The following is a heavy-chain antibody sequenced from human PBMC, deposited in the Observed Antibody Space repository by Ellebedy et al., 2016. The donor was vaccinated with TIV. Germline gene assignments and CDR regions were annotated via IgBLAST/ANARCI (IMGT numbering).Heavy chain of an antibody. D-gene: IGHD2-2*01. Sequence: GESLKISXAASGFTFSSYGMHWVRQAPGKGLEWVAVISYDGSNKYYADSVKGRFTISRDNSKNTLYLQMNSLRAEDTAVYYCAKARDIVVVPAAYLNWGQGTLVTVSS. V-gene: IGHV3-30*18. J-gene: IGHJ4*02. CDR3: AKARDIVVVPAAYLN. CDR2: ISYDGSNK. CDR1: GFTFSSYG.